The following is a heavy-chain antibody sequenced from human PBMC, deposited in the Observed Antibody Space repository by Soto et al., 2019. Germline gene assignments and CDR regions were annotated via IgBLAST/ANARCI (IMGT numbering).Heavy chain of an antibody. J-gene: IGHJ3*02. D-gene: IGHD1-7*01. CDR3: ARVDRNSAAFAI. CDR2: INPNSGGT. Sequence: ASVKVSCKAAGYTFTGCYMQWVRQAPGQGLEWMGWINPNSGGTNYAQKFQGWVTMTRDTSISTAYMELSRLRSDDTAVYYCARVDRNSAAFAIWGKRTIVTVSS. CDR1: GYTFTGCY. V-gene: IGHV1-2*04.